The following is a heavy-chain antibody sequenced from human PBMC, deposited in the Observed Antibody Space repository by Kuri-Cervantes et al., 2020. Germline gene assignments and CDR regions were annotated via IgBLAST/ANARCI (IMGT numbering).Heavy chain of an antibody. CDR1: GFTFGDYA. Sequence: GGSLRLSCTASGFTFGDYAMSWVRQAPGKGLEWVGFIRSKAYGGTTEYAASVKGRFTISRDDSKSIAYLQMNSLKTEDTAVYYCTREVIFSVYYYYYYMDVWGKGTTVTVSS. CDR2: IRSKAYGGTT. D-gene: IGHD3-10*01. CDR3: TREVIFSVYYYYYYMDV. J-gene: IGHJ6*03. V-gene: IGHV3-49*04.